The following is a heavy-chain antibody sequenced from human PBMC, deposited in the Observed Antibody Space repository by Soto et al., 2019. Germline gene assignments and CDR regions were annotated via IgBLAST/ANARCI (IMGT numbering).Heavy chain of an antibody. CDR2: MYYSGSA. Sequence: QVQLQESGPGLVKPSETLSLTCTVSGDSITTYYWGWIRQPPGKGLEYIAYMYYSGSAIYNPSLKGRVTMSVDTSKNQWSLSLSSVTAADTAVYYCARDRRGRAAFDLWGQGTTVTVSS. CDR3: ARDRRGRAAFDL. D-gene: IGHD3-10*01. V-gene: IGHV4-59*01. J-gene: IGHJ3*01. CDR1: GDSITTYY.